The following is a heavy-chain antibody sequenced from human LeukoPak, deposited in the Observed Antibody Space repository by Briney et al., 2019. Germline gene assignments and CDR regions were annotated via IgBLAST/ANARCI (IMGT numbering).Heavy chain of an antibody. CDR3: AKDLDPIGYCSSTSCYGLDY. CDR1: GFTFSSYA. J-gene: IGHJ4*02. Sequence: GGSLRLSCAASGFTFSSYAMSWVRQAPGKGLEWVSAISGSGGSTYYADSVKGRFTISRDNSKNTLYLQTNSLRAEDTAVYYCAKDLDPIGYCSSTSCYGLDYWGQGTLVTVSS. CDR2: ISGSGGST. D-gene: IGHD2-2*01. V-gene: IGHV3-23*01.